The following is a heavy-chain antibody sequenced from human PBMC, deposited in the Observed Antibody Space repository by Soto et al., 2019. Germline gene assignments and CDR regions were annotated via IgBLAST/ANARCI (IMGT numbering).Heavy chain of an antibody. Sequence: GGSPRLSCAASVFTFSSYSMIWVRQAPGKGLEWVSIIGFSGGSTYYADSVKGRFTISRDNSKNTLSLQMSSLRVEDTAVYYCAKAVEMATIKYGMDVWGQGTTVTVSS. CDR2: IGFSGGST. V-gene: IGHV3-23*01. D-gene: IGHD5-12*01. CDR1: VFTFSSYS. J-gene: IGHJ6*02. CDR3: AKAVEMATIKYGMDV.